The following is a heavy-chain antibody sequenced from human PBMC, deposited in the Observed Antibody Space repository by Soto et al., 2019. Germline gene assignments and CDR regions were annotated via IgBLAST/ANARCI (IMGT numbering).Heavy chain of an antibody. CDR1: GFTFSSYG. CDR3: ARDSGSSGCFDY. CDR2: IWYDGSNK. J-gene: IGHJ4*02. Sequence: PGGSLRLSCAASGFTFSSYGMHWVRQAPGKGLEWVAVIWYDGSNKYYADSVKGRFTISRDNSKNTLYLQMNSLRAEDTAVYYCARDSGSSGCFDYWGQGTLVTVSS. D-gene: IGHD6-19*01. V-gene: IGHV3-33*01.